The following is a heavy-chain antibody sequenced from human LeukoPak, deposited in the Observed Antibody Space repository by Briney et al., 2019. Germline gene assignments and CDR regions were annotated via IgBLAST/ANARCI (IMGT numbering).Heavy chain of an antibody. CDR1: GGSISSSSYY. V-gene: IGHV4-39*01. D-gene: IGHD6-13*01. J-gene: IGHJ4*02. CDR3: TRRVSASSWRDY. CDR2: IYYSGST. Sequence: SETLSLTCTVSGGSISSSSYYWGWIRQPPGKGLEWIGNIYYSGSTYRNPSLKSRVTISADTSKNQFSLMLGSVTAADTAVYYCTRRVSASSWRDYWGQGTLVTVSS.